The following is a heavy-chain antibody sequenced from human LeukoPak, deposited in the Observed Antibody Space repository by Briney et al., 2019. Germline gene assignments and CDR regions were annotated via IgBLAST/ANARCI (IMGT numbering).Heavy chain of an antibody. V-gene: IGHV1-8*01. CDR2: MNPNSGNT. J-gene: IGHJ4*02. D-gene: IGHD1-26*01. CDR1: GYTFTSYD. Sequence: ASVKVSCKASGYTFTSYDINWVRQATGQGLEWMGWMNPNSGNTGYAQKFQGRVTMTRSASINTAYMQLSSLTSDDTAVYYCARSSVGARRRIDYWGQGTLVTVSS. CDR3: ARSSVGARRRIDY.